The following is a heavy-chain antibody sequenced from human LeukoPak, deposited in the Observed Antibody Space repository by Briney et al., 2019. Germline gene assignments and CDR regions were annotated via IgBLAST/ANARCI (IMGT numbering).Heavy chain of an antibody. D-gene: IGHD5-24*01. J-gene: IGHJ4*02. CDR1: GYTFTGYY. Sequence: SCKASGYTFTGYYMHWVRQAPGKGLEWVAVISYDGSNKYYADSVKGRFTISRDNSKNTLYLQMNSLRAEDTAVYYCASEMATALDYWGQGTLVTVSS. CDR3: ASEMATALDY. CDR2: ISYDGSNK. V-gene: IGHV3-30*04.